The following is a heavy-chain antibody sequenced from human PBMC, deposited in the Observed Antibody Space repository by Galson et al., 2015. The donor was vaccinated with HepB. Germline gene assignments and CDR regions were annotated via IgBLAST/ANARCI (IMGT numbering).Heavy chain of an antibody. Sequence: SVKVSCKASGYIFARHPINWVRKAPGQGLEWMGWISPNTGNPTYAQVFTGRILFSLDTSVNTAYLQIRSLKAEDAAIYYCAREGGSGRFLDVWGQGTTVTVSS. CDR2: ISPNTGNP. J-gene: IGHJ6*02. D-gene: IGHD3-10*01. CDR1: GYIFARHP. CDR3: AREGGSGRFLDV. V-gene: IGHV7-4-1*02.